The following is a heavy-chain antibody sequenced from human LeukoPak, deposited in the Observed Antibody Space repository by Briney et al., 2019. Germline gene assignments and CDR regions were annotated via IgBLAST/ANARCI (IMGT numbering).Heavy chain of an antibody. CDR1: GLTFSTSG. D-gene: IGHD2-2*03. V-gene: IGHV3-23*01. J-gene: IGHJ3*02. CDR2: ISRSGST. Sequence: PGGSLRLSCTASGLTFSTSGFNWVRQAPGKGPEWVSGISRSGSTYYRDSVKGRFTISRDNYKNTLYLQMNSLRAEDTAVYYCAKGGYFAFDIWGQGTMVTVSP. CDR3: AKGGYFAFDI.